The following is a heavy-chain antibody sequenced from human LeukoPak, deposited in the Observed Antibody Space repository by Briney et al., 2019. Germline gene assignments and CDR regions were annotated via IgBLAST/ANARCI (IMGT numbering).Heavy chain of an antibody. CDR3: AREGSSSEVDY. V-gene: IGHV3-48*01. CDR2: ISSSSSTI. CDR1: GFTFSSYS. J-gene: IGHJ4*02. Sequence: GGSLRLSCAASGFTFSSYSMNWVRQAPGKGLEWVSYISSSSSTIYYADSVKGRFTISRDNAKNSLYLQMNSLRAGDTAVYYCAREGSSSEVDYWGQGTLVTVSS. D-gene: IGHD6-6*01.